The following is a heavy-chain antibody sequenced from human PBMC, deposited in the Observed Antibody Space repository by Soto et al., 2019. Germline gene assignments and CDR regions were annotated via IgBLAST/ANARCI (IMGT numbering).Heavy chain of an antibody. Sequence: QLQLQESGPGLVKPSETLSLTCTVSGGSISSSSYYWGWIRQPPGKGLEWIGSIYYSGSTYYNPSLKSRVTISVDTSKNQFSLKLSSVTAADSAVYYCARQLRDILTGYLASYFDYWGQGTLVTVSS. D-gene: IGHD3-9*01. CDR3: ARQLRDILTGYLASYFDY. CDR1: GGSISSSSYY. V-gene: IGHV4-39*01. CDR2: IYYSGST. J-gene: IGHJ4*02.